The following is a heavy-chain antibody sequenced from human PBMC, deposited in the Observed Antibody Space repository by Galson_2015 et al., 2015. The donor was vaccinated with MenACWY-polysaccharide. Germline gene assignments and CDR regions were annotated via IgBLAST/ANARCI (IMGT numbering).Heavy chain of an antibody. J-gene: IGHJ4*02. CDR3: ARDSGIAGADDY. CDR2: INGGRSTI. V-gene: IGHV3-48*01. CDR1: GFTFSTYR. Sequence: SLRLSCAASGFTFSTYRMTWVRQAPGKGLEWVSYINGGRSTIYYADSVKGRFTISRDNAKNSLYLQMNSLSGDDTAVYYCARDSGIAGADDYWGQGTLVTVAS. D-gene: IGHD6-13*01.